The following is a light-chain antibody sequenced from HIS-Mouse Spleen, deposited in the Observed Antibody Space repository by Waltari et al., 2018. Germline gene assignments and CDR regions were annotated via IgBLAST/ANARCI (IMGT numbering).Light chain of an antibody. J-gene: IGLJ2*01. CDR1: SSNIGSNT. V-gene: IGLV1-44*01. Sequence: QSVLTQPPSASGTTGQRVTISCSGSSSNIGSNTVNWYQQLPGTAPKLLTYSNNQRPSGVPDRFSGSKSGTSASLAISGLQSEDEADYYCAAWDDSLNGVVFGGGTKLTVL. CDR2: SNN. CDR3: AAWDDSLNGVV.